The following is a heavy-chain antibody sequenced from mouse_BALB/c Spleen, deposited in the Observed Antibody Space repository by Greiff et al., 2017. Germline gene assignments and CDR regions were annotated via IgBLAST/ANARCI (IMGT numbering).Heavy chain of an antibody. D-gene: IGHD2-14*01. Sequence: QVHVKQSGAELVKPGASVKLSCKASGYTFTSYDINWVRQRPEQGLEWIGWIFPGDGSTKSNEKFKGKATLTTDKSSSTAYMQLSRLTSEDSAVYFCARKENRYDGFAYWGQGTLVTVSA. CDR3: ARKENRYDGFAY. CDR2: IFPGDGST. V-gene: IGHV1S56*01. CDR1: GYTFTSYD. J-gene: IGHJ3*01.